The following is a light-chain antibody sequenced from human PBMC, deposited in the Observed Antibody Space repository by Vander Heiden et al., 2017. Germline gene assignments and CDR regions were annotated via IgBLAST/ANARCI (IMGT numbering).Light chain of an antibody. J-gene: IGKJ1*01. CDR1: QDVSSY. CDR2: EVS. CDR3: LQLKRYPWT. Sequence: DTQFTQSPSFLSASVGASVTITCRARQDVSSYFAWYQQKPGKVPKLWIYEVSTLQTGVPSRFSGAGSGTEFTLTISSLQPEDFATYYCLQLKRYPWTFGQGTKVEIK. V-gene: IGKV1-9*01.